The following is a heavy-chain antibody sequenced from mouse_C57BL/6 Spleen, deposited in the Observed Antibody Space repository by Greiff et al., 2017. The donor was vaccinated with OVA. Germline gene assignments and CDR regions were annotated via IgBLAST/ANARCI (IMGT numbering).Heavy chain of an antibody. CDR1: GYTFTSYW. V-gene: IGHV1-69*01. CDR3: ARRGGSFAY. J-gene: IGHJ3*01. CDR2: IDPSDSYT. Sequence: QVQLQQPGAELVMPGASVKLSCKASGYTFTSYWMHWVKQRPGQGLEWIGEIDPSDSYTNYNQKFKGKSTLTVDKSSSTAYMQLSSLTSEDSAVYYCARRGGSFAYWGQGTLVTVSA. D-gene: IGHD1-1*02.